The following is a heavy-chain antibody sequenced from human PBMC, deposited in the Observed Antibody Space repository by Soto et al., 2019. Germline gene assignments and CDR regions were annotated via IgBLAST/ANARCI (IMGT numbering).Heavy chain of an antibody. Sequence: WGSLRLSCAASGFTFSSFGMHWVRQAPGKGLEWVAVISYDGTEEKYADSVKGRATVSRDNSKNTVYLQMNRLRGDDSAIYYCAKGRFDVVTISPFDHWGQGALVTVSS. CDR2: ISYDGTEE. V-gene: IGHV3-30*18. J-gene: IGHJ4*01. CDR1: GFTFSSFG. CDR3: AKGRFDVVTISPFDH. D-gene: IGHD3-3*02.